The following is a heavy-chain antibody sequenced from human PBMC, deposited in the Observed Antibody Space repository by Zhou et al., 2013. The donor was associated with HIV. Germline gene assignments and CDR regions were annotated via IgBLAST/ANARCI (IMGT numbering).Heavy chain of an antibody. V-gene: IGHV1-2*02. CDR1: GYIFTGFY. Sequence: QVQLAQSGAEVKKPGASVKVSCKASGYIFTGFYIHWVRQAPGQGLEWMGWINPNSGDTNYAQEFQGRVTVTRDTSISTAYMELNSLRSDDTAIYYCAKSQDRSAAGPRPFDPWGQGTLVTVSS. D-gene: IGHD6-13*01. CDR2: INPNSGDT. J-gene: IGHJ5*02. CDR3: AKSQDRSAAGPRPFDP.